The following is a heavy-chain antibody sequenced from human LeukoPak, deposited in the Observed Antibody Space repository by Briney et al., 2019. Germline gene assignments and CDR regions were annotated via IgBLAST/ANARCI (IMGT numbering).Heavy chain of an antibody. Sequence: GGSLRLSCAASGFTVSSNYMSWVRQAPGKGLEWVSVIYSGGSTYYADSVKGRFTISRDNSKNTLYLQMNSPRAEDTAVYYCAKDKATITPLFDYWGQGTLVTVSS. V-gene: IGHV3-66*01. D-gene: IGHD5-12*01. CDR3: AKDKATITPLFDY. J-gene: IGHJ4*02. CDR1: GFTVSSNY. CDR2: IYSGGST.